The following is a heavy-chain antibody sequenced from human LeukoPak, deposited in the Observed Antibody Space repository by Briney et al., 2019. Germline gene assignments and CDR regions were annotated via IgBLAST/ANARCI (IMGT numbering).Heavy chain of an antibody. D-gene: IGHD1-1*01. V-gene: IGHV3-48*01. CDR2: IGIDSGNT. CDR1: GFPFIEYS. Sequence: GGSLRPSCTASGFPFIEYSMNWVRQAPGKGLEWISYIGIDSGNTKYADSVRGRFTISADKAKNSLYLQMNSLRVEDTAVYYCARDHNYAFDNWGQGTLVSVAS. J-gene: IGHJ4*02. CDR3: ARDHNYAFDN.